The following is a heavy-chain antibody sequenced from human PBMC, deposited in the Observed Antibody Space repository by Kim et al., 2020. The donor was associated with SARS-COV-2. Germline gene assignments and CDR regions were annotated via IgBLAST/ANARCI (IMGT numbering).Heavy chain of an antibody. Sequence: SETLSLTCTVSGYSISSGYYWGWIRQPPGKGLEWIGSIYHSGSTYYNPSLKSRVTISVDTSKNQFSLKLSSVTAADTAVYYCARSYWGPFDLWGRGTLVT. D-gene: IGHD7-27*01. CDR2: IYHSGST. CDR1: GYSISSGYY. CDR3: ARSYWGPFDL. V-gene: IGHV4-38-2*02. J-gene: IGHJ2*01.